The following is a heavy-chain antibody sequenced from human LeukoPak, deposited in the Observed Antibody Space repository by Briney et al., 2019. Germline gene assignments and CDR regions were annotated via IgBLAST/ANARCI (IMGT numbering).Heavy chain of an antibody. J-gene: IGHJ4*02. CDR2: IIPIFGTA. V-gene: IGHV1-69*13. D-gene: IGHD3-22*01. CDR3: ARAWYYYDSSGYYPFDY. CDR1: GGTFISYA. Sequence: ASVKVSCKASGGTFISYAISWVRQAPGRGLEWMGGIIPIFGTANYAQKFQGRVTITADESTSTAYMELSSLRSEDTAVYYCARAWYYYDSSGYYPFDYWGQGTLVTVSS.